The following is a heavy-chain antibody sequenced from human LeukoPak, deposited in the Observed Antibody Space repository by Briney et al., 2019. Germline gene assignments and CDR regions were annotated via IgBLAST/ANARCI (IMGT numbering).Heavy chain of an antibody. J-gene: IGHJ4*02. CDR2: IGRSGTTI. V-gene: IGHV3-11*04. CDR3: ARSGKIYFDWLLDY. D-gene: IGHD3-9*01. Sequence: GGSLRLSCAASGFTFSDYYISWIRQAPGKGLEWVSYIGRSGTTIHYADSVKGRFTISWDNAKKSLYLQMDSLRAEDTAVYYCARSGKIYFDWLLDYWGQGTLVTVSS. CDR1: GFTFSDYY.